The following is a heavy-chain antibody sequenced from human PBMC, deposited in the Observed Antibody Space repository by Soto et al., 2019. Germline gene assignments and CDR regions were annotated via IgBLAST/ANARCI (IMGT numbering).Heavy chain of an antibody. D-gene: IGHD3-10*01. CDR1: GYTFTSYD. CDR3: ARSVGGSNVNFDY. Sequence: QVQLVQSGAEVRTPGASVKVSCKASGYTFTSYDINWVRQATGQGPEWMGWMNPDSGNTGYVQKFQGRVTMTRNTAISTAYLELSSLRSEGTPVYYCARSVGGSNVNFDYWGQGTLVTVSS. CDR2: MNPDSGNT. J-gene: IGHJ4*02. V-gene: IGHV1-8*01.